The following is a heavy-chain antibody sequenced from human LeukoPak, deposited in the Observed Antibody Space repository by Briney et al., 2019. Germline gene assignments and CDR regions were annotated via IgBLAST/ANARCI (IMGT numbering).Heavy chain of an antibody. CDR2: IIPIFGTA. Sequence: ASVKVSCKASGGTFSSYAISWVRQAPGQGLEWMGRIIPIFGTANYAQKFQGRVTTTTDESTSTAYMELSSLRSEDTAVYYCARDRVVRGVIRFDPWGQGTLVTVSS. CDR3: ARDRVVRGVIRFDP. V-gene: IGHV1-69*05. CDR1: GGTFSSYA. D-gene: IGHD3-10*01. J-gene: IGHJ5*02.